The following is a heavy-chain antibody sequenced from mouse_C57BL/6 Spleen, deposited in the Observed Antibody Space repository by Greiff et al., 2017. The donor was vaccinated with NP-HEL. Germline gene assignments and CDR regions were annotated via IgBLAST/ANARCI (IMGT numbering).Heavy chain of an antibody. CDR2: IRSKSNNYAT. CDR1: GFSFNTYA. Sequence: EVKLVESGGGLVQPKGSLKLSCAASGFSFNTYAMNWVRQAPGKGLEWVARIRSKSNNYATYYADSVKDRFTISRDDSESMLYLQMNNLKTEDTAMYYCVRHEYYGNSYWYFDVWGTGTTVTVSS. J-gene: IGHJ1*03. CDR3: VRHEYYGNSYWYFDV. D-gene: IGHD2-1*01. V-gene: IGHV10-1*01.